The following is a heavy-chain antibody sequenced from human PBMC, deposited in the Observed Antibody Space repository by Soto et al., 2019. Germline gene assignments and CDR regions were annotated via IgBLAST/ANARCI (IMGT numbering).Heavy chain of an antibody. Sequence: QITLKESGPTLLKPTQTLTLTCTFSGFSLSASGMGVGWVRQPPEKALEWLALIFWDDDKRYSPSLKSRLTISKDTSKNQVVLTLTNVDPVDTATYYCAHINTGTGGHFDYWGQGTLVTVSS. CDR2: IFWDDDK. V-gene: IGHV2-5*02. CDR3: AHINTGTGGHFDY. J-gene: IGHJ4*02. CDR1: GFSLSASGMG. D-gene: IGHD2-8*02.